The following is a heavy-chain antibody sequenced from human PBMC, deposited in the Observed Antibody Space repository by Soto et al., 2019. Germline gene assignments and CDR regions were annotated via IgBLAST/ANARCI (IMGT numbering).Heavy chain of an antibody. CDR3: APHYPDSSGYFDH. J-gene: IGHJ4*02. D-gene: IGHD3-22*01. CDR1: GYMFTGNY. CDR2: INPNSGAT. V-gene: IGHV1-2*02. Sequence: ASVKVSCKASGYMFTGNYMHWVRQAPGQGLEYMGWINPNSGATNYAQKFQGRVTMTWDTSICTAYVELSRLRSDDTAVYYCAPHYPDSSGYFDHWGQGTLVTVS.